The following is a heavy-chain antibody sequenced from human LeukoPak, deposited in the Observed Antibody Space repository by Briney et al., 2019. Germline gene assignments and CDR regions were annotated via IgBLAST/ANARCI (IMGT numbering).Heavy chain of an antibody. CDR3: ARDQLYCSGGSCYSSGSNFQH. CDR2: INPSGGST. CDR1: GYTFTSYY. D-gene: IGHD2-15*01. V-gene: IGHV1-46*01. J-gene: IGHJ1*01. Sequence: ASVKVSCKASGYTFTSYYMHWVRQAPGQGLEWMGIINPSGGSTSYARKFQGRVTMTRDTSTSTVYMELSSLRSEDTAVYYCARDQLYCSGGSCYSSGSNFQHWGQGTLVTVSS.